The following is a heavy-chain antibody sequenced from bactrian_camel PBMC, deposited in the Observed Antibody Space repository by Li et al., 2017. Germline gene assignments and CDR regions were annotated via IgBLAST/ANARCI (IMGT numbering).Heavy chain of an antibody. CDR1: GFTFSTHD. Sequence: VQLVESGGGLVQPGGSLTLSCVGSGFTFSTHDMNWVRQAPGKGLEWVSGRNSIGETAYYADSVKDRFTISRDNAKNTLYLHMNNLKPDDTAMYYCAAHATYSGGYYTPFLSSNLRYWGQGTQVTVS. CDR2: RNSIGETA. CDR3: AAHATYSGGYYTPFLSSNLRY. J-gene: IGHJ4*01. V-gene: IGHV3S40*01. D-gene: IGHD2*01.